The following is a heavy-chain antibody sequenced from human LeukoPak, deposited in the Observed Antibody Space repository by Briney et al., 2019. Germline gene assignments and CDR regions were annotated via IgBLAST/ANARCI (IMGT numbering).Heavy chain of an antibody. D-gene: IGHD6-13*01. CDR1: GGSISSYY. V-gene: IGHV4-59*01. Sequence: SETLSLTCTVSGGSISSYYWSWIRQPPGKGLEWIGYIYYSGSTNYNPSLTSRVTISVDTSKNQFSLKLSSVTAADTAVYYCARDNVAYSSSWYQGYYYYGMDVWGQGTTVTVSS. CDR3: ARDNVAYSSSWYQGYYYYGMDV. CDR2: IYYSGST. J-gene: IGHJ6*02.